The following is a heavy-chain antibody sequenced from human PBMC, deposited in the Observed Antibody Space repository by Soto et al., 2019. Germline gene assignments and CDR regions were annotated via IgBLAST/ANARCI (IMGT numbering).Heavy chain of an antibody. Sequence: GGSLRLSCAASGFTFSSYAMSWVRQAPGKGLEWVSAISGSGGSTYYADSVKGRFTISRDNSKNTLYLQMNSLRAEDTAVYYCWYDFWSGSANLLDYWGQGTLVTVSS. J-gene: IGHJ4*02. CDR1: GFTFSSYA. D-gene: IGHD3-3*01. CDR2: ISGSGGST. V-gene: IGHV3-23*01. CDR3: WYDFWSGSANLLDY.